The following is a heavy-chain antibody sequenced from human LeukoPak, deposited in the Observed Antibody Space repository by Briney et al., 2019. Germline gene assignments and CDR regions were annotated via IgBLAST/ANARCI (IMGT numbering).Heavy chain of an antibody. D-gene: IGHD1-26*01. CDR3: AKDIPGGSSTVSYYYYYYGMDV. Sequence: GGSLRLSCAASGFTFSSYAMSWVRQAPGKGLEWVSAISGSGGSTYYADSVKGRFTISRDNSKNTLYLQMNSLRAEDTAVYYCAKDIPGGSSTVSYYYYYYGMDVWGQGTTVTVSS. J-gene: IGHJ6*02. CDR2: ISGSGGST. V-gene: IGHV3-23*01. CDR1: GFTFSSYA.